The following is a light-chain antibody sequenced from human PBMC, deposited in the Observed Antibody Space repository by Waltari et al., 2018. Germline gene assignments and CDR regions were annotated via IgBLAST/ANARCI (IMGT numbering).Light chain of an antibody. CDR1: QSHDHSDGNLY. CDR2: QVS. J-gene: IGKJ1*01. CDR3: MQGSHWPPWT. Sequence: EVVMTQSPLSLPVTLGQPASISCRSSQSHDHSDGNLYLKWFHQRPGQSPRRLLYQVSNRDSEVPDRFSGSGSGTDFARKISRVEAEDVGVYYCMQGSHWPPWTFGQGTKVEIK. V-gene: IGKV2-30*02.